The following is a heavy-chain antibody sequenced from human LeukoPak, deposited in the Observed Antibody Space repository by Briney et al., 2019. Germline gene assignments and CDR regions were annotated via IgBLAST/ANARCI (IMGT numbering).Heavy chain of an antibody. V-gene: IGHV4-61*02. CDR2: FHTSGTT. CDR3: ARDRSGYYGGGFDP. J-gene: IGHJ5*02. CDR1: GGSISSGSYY. D-gene: IGHD3-22*01. Sequence: PSETLSLTCTVSGGSISSGSYYWSWIRQPAGKGLEWIGRFHTSGTTDYNPSLRSRVTISVDTSKNQFSLKLSSVTAADTAVYFCARDRSGYYGGGFDPWGQGTLVTVSS.